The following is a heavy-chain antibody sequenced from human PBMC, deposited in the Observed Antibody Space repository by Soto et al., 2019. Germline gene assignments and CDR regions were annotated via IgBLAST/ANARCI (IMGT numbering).Heavy chain of an antibody. J-gene: IGHJ4*02. D-gene: IGHD1-26*01. CDR1: GFYFSKYG. Sequence: QVQLVESGGGVVQPGRSLRRSCAASGFYFSKYGMHWVRQAPGKGLEWVAAISDDGTKKYYGDSVKGRFTISRDNSKNALYLQMDSLRAEDAAIYYCAKECWETGGYYFDCWGQGPGVTVSS. V-gene: IGHV3-30*18. CDR3: AKECWETGGYYFDC. CDR2: ISDDGTKK.